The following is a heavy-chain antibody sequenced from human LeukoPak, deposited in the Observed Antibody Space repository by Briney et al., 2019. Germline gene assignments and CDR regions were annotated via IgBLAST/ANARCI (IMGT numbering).Heavy chain of an antibody. D-gene: IGHD6-13*01. V-gene: IGHV1-58*01. CDR1: GFTFTSSA. CDR2: IVVGSGNT. CDR3: AAMRYSSLGGSDY. Sequence: SVKVSCKASGFTFTSSAVQWVRQARGQRLEWIGWIVVGSGNTNYAQKFQERVTITRDMSTSTAYMELSSLRSEDTAVYYCAAMRYSSLGGSDYWGQGTLVTVSS. J-gene: IGHJ4*02.